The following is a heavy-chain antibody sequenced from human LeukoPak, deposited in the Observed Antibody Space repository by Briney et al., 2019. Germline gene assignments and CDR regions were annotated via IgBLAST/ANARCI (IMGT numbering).Heavy chain of an antibody. Sequence: LGGSLRLSCEASGFTFSHYWMHWFRQAPGKGLGWVSRTNTDGSSTSYVDCVKGGFTISRQNANNKTYLQLNSLRAEDTAMYYCVPTDSSGLDWGQGTLVTVSS. CDR3: VPTDSSGLD. J-gene: IGHJ4*02. D-gene: IGHD3-22*01. CDR2: TNTDGSST. V-gene: IGHV3-74*01. CDR1: GFTFSHYW.